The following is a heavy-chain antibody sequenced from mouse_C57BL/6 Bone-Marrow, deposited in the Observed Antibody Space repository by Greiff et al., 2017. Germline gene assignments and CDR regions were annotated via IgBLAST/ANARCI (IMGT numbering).Heavy chain of an antibody. D-gene: IGHD4-1*01. Sequence: QVQLQQPGAELVKPGASVQMSCKASGYTFTSYWITWVKQRPGQGLEWIGDIYPTSGRTNYNEKLKSKAILTVDTSSNKAYMQLISLTSEDSAVFYCARSGPLGRSFDYWGQGTTLTVSS. J-gene: IGHJ2*01. V-gene: IGHV1-55*01. CDR3: ARSGPLGRSFDY. CDR1: GYTFTSYW. CDR2: IYPTSGRT.